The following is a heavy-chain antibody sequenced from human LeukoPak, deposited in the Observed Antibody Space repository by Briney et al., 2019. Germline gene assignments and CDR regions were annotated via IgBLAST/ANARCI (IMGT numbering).Heavy chain of an antibody. J-gene: IGHJ1*01. V-gene: IGHV3-74*01. CDR2: IKSDGST. CDR1: GFTFSSYW. D-gene: IGHD3-22*01. Sequence: RGSLRLSSAASGFTFSSYWMHWVRQAPGKGLVWVSRIKSDGSTRYADSVKGRFTISRDNAKNTVSLQMNSLRAEDTGVYYCARAPSEIGGYYPEYFRHWGQGTLVTVSP. CDR3: ARAPSEIGGYYPEYFRH.